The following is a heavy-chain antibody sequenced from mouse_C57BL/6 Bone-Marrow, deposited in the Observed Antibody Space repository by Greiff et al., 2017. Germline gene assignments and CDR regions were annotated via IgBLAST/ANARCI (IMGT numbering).Heavy chain of an antibody. J-gene: IGHJ3*01. Sequence: QVQLQQSGAELVRPGASVTLSCKASGYTFTAYEMHWVKQTPVNGLEWIGAIDPDTGGTAYNQKFKGKAILTADKSSSTSYMELRRLTSEDSAVYSWKREDYYGSGSWLAYWGQGTLVTVSA. CDR2: IDPDTGGT. D-gene: IGHD1-1*01. CDR1: GYTFTAYE. V-gene: IGHV1-15*01. CDR3: KREDYYGSGSWLAY.